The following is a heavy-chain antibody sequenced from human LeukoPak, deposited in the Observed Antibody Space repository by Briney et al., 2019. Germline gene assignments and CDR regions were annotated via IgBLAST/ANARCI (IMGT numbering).Heavy chain of an antibody. J-gene: IGHJ3*02. CDR3: ARLRGLGPSDAFDI. CDR1: GGSISSSSYY. D-gene: IGHD2-15*01. Sequence: SETLSLTCTVPGGSISSSSYYWGWIRQPPGKGLEWIGSIYYSGSTYYNPSLKSRVTISVDTSKNQFSLKVSSVTAADTAVYYCARLRGLGPSDAFDIWGQGTMVTVSS. V-gene: IGHV4-39*01. CDR2: IYYSGST.